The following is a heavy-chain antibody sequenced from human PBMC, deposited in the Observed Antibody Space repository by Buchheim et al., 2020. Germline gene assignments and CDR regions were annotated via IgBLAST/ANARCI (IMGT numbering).Heavy chain of an antibody. CDR3: ANLRVEQGY. CDR1: GFTFSSYG. Sequence: QVQLVESGGGVVQPGRSLRLSCAASGFTFSSYGMHWVRQAPGKGLEWVAVISYDGSNKYYADSVKGRFTISRDNSKNTLYLQMNSLRAEDTAVYYCANLRVEQGYWGQGTL. V-gene: IGHV3-30*18. J-gene: IGHJ4*02. CDR2: ISYDGSNK. D-gene: IGHD6-13*01.